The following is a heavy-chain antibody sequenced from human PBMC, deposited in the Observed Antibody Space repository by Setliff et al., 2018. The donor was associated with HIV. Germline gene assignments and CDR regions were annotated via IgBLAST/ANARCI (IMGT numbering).Heavy chain of an antibody. D-gene: IGHD4-17*01. J-gene: IGHJ5*02. V-gene: IGHV7-4-1*02. CDR2: INANSGSP. Sequence: GGSVKVSCKTSGYNFENYAINWVRQAPGQGLEWMGWINANSGSPTYAQAFTGRFFFSVDTAVATAYLQINNLKTEDTAVYFCARGLYGDYGGDLNWLDPWGHGTQVTVSS. CDR1: GYNFENYA. CDR3: ARGLYGDYGGDLNWLDP.